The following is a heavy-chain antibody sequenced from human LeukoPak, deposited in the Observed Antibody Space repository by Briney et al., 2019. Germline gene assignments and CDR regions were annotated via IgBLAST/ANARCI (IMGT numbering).Heavy chain of an antibody. CDR2: ISGSGGST. CDR3: AKEQTGYSSSWYGWAFDY. CDR1: GFTFSSYA. V-gene: IGHV3-23*01. J-gene: IGHJ4*02. Sequence: GGSLRLSCAASGFTFSSYAMSWVRQAPGKGLEWVSAISGSGGSTYYADSVKGRFTISRDNSKNTLYLQMNSLRAEDTAVYYCAKEQTGYSSSWYGWAFDYWGQGTLVTVSS. D-gene: IGHD6-13*01.